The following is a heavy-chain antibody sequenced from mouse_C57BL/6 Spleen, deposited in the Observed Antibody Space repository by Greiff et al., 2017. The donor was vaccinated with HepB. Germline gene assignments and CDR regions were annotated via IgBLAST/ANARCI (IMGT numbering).Heavy chain of an antibody. Sequence: VQLQQSGAELVRPGASVKLSCTASGFNIKDDYMHWVKQRPEQGLEWIGWIDPENGDTEYASKFQGKATITADTSSNTAYLQLSSLTSEDTAVYYCTRGWEGYFDYWGQGTTLTVSS. CDR1: GFNIKDDY. V-gene: IGHV14-4*01. CDR3: TRGWEGYFDY. CDR2: IDPENGDT. J-gene: IGHJ2*01. D-gene: IGHD1-1*02.